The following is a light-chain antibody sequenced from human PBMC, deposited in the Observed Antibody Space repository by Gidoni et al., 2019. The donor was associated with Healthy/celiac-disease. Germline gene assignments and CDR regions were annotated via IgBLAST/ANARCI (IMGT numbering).Light chain of an antibody. Sequence: DIVMTPSPATLSVSPGERATLSCRASQSVSSNLAWYQQKPGQAPRLLIYGASTRATGIPARFSGSGSGTEFNLTISSLQSEDFAVYYCQQYNNWPPYTFGQGTKLEIK. CDR2: GAS. J-gene: IGKJ2*01. CDR1: QSVSSN. CDR3: QQYNNWPPYT. V-gene: IGKV3-15*01.